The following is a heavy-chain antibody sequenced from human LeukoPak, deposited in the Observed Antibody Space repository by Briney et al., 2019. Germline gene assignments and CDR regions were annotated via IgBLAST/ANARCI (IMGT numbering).Heavy chain of an antibody. D-gene: IGHD2-2*01. CDR2: INHSGST. CDR3: TRERSTPGINWFDP. CDR1: GESFSAYS. J-gene: IGHJ5*02. V-gene: IGHV4-34*01. Sequence: SETLSLTCAVYGESFSAYSWNWIRQSPGKGLEWIGEINHSGSTNYNPSLKNRVTISVDTSKNQTSKRQFSLKLNSVTAADTAAYYCTRERSTPGINWFDPWGQGTLVTVSS.